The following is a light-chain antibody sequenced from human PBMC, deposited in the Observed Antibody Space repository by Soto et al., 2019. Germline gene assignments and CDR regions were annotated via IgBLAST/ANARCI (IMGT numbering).Light chain of an antibody. CDR2: GAS. Sequence: EIVLTQSPGTLSLSPGERATLSCRASQSISTSFLAWYRQKPGQAPRLLIYGASVRAPGIPDRFSGSGSGTDFTLTISRLERDDFAVYYCQRYGNSYTFGQGTKLEI. CDR1: QSISTSF. V-gene: IGKV3-20*01. CDR3: QRYGNSYT. J-gene: IGKJ2*01.